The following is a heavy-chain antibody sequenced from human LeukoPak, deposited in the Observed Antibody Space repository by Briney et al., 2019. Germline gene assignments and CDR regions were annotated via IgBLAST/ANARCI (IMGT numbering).Heavy chain of an antibody. V-gene: IGHV3-21*01. Sequence: GGSLRLSCAASGFTFSSYGMHWVRQAPGKGLEWVATISSTSTYIYHADSLKGRFTISRDNAKSSLFLQMNSLRAEDTAVYHCARGSLSSGSHYSDYWGQGTLVTVSS. CDR1: GFTFSSYG. D-gene: IGHD3-10*01. J-gene: IGHJ4*02. CDR2: ISSTSTYI. CDR3: ARGSLSSGSHYSDY.